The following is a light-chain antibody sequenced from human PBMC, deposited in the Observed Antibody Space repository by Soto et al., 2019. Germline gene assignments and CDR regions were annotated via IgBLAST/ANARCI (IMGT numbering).Light chain of an antibody. J-gene: IGLJ3*02. CDR3: SSYTSSTTWV. CDR1: SCDVGGYNY. CDR2: GVS. Sequence: QSALTQPASVSGSPGQSITISCTGTSCDVGGYNYVSWYQQHPGKAPKLMIYGVSNRPSGVSSRFSGSKSGNTASLTISTLQAEDEADYYCSSYTSSTTWVFGGGT. V-gene: IGLV2-14*01.